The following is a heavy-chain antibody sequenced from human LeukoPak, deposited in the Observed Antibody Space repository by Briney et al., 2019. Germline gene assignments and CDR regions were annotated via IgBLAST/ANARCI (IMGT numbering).Heavy chain of an antibody. Sequence: ASVKVSCKASGFTFTSSAMQWVRQARGQRLEWIGWIVVGSGNTNYAQKFQERVTITRDMSTSTAYMELSSLRSEDTAVYYCAAGQVYCSSTSCYKGYYYYYTDVWGKGTTVTVSS. J-gene: IGHJ6*03. V-gene: IGHV1-58*02. CDR2: IVVGSGNT. D-gene: IGHD2-2*02. CDR1: GFTFTSSA. CDR3: AAGQVYCSSTSCYKGYYYYYTDV.